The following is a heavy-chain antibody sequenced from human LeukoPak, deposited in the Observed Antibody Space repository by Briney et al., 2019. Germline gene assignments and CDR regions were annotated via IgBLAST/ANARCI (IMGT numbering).Heavy chain of an antibody. CDR3: AKDIPVGYCSGGSCPEYYYGMDV. Sequence: PGRSLRLSCAASGFTFSSYGMHWVRQAPGKGLEWVAVISYDGSNKYYADSAKGRFTISRDNSKNTLYLQMNSLRAEDTAVYYCAKDIPVGYCSGGSCPEYYYGMDVWGKGTTVTVSS. J-gene: IGHJ6*04. D-gene: IGHD2-15*01. CDR1: GFTFSSYG. V-gene: IGHV3-30*18. CDR2: ISYDGSNK.